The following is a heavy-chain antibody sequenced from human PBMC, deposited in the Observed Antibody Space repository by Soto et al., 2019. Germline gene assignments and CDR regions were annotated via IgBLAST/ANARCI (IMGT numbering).Heavy chain of an antibody. CDR3: ARDLKNQYYDYIWGSYRYIWFDP. CDR2: IKQDGSEK. J-gene: IGHJ5*02. CDR1: GFTFSSYW. Sequence: QPGGSLRLSCAASGFTFSSYWMSWVRQAPGKGLEWVANIKQDGSEKYYVDSVKGRFTTSRDNAKNSLYLQMNSLRAEDTAVYYCARDLKNQYYDYIWGSYRYIWFDPWGQGTLVTVSS. V-gene: IGHV3-7*01. D-gene: IGHD3-16*02.